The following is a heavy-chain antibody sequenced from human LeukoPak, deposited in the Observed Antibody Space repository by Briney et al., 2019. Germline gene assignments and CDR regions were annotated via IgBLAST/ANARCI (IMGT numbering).Heavy chain of an antibody. CDR1: GFTFSSYW. D-gene: IGHD3-22*01. CDR2: ISGSGGST. V-gene: IGHV3-23*01. Sequence: GGSLRLSCAASGFTFSSYWMSWVRQAPGKGLEWVSAISGSGGSTYYADSVKGRFTISRDNSKNTLYLQMNSLRAEDTAVYYCAKDTPSPYYYDSSGFDYWGQGTLVTVSS. CDR3: AKDTPSPYYYDSSGFDY. J-gene: IGHJ4*02.